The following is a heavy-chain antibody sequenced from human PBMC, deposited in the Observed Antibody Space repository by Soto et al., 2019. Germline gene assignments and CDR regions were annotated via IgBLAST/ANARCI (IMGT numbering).Heavy chain of an antibody. CDR1: GDSVTTCDYY. D-gene: IGHD4-17*01. CDR3: ARRDYGIDS. Sequence: PSHTLPLGSQLCGDSVTTCDYYWTWIRQPPGRGLEWIGYIYYSGSTNYNPSLESRATIFADKSGSHFSLSLTSVTADDTAVYYCARRDYGIDSWGRGTLGTVHS. CDR2: IYYSGST. J-gene: IGHJ4*02. V-gene: IGHV4-61*03.